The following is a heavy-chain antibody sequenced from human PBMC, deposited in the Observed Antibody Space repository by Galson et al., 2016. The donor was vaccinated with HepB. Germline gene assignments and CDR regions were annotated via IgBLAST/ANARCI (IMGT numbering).Heavy chain of an antibody. J-gene: IGHJ6*02. Sequence: SLRLSCAASGLTFNSYSMNWVRQAPGKGLEWVSSISSSSSHIYYADSVKGRFTISRDNAKNSLYLQMNSLRAEDTAVYYCARGGLSWFGELLRAYYYYDMDVWGQGTTVTVSS. CDR1: GLTFNSYS. CDR2: ISSSSSHI. D-gene: IGHD3-10*01. V-gene: IGHV3-21*01. CDR3: ARGGLSWFGELLRAYYYYDMDV.